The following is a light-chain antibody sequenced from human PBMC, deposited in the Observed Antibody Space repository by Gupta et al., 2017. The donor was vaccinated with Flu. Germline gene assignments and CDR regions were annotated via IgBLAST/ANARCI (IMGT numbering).Light chain of an antibody. J-gene: IGKJ4*01. V-gene: IGKV1-5*03. CDR2: KAS. CDR1: QSFSTY. Sequence: DIQMTQSPSTLSASVGDRVTITCRASQSFSTYLAWYQQKPGKAPRLLIYKASNLESGVPSRFSASGSGTEFTLTISSLQPDDFATYYCHQYKSYPLTFGGGTKVEIK. CDR3: HQYKSYPLT.